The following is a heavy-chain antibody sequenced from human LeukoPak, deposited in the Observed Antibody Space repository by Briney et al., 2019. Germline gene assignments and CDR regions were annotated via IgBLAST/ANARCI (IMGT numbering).Heavy chain of an antibody. CDR2: ISYDGSNK. CDR3: AKVSDSSGYYFSY. D-gene: IGHD3-22*01. CDR1: GFTFSSYG. V-gene: IGHV3-30*18. Sequence: EPGGSLRLSCAASGFTFSSYGMHWVRQAPGKGLEWVAVISYDGSNKYYADSVKGRFTISRDNSKNTLYLQMNSLRAEDTAVYYCAKVSDSSGYYFSYWGQGTLVTVSS. J-gene: IGHJ4*02.